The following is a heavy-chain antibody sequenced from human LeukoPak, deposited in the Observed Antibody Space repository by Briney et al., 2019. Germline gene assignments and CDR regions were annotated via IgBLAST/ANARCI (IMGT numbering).Heavy chain of an antibody. CDR2: ISYDGSNK. CDR3: AKVAGYSYGYYFDY. D-gene: IGHD5-18*01. V-gene: IGHV3-30*18. CDR1: EFTFSSYG. J-gene: IGHJ4*02. Sequence: AGRSLRLSCAASEFTFSSYGMHWVRQAPGKGLEWVAIISYDGSNKYYADSVKGRFTISRDNSKNTLYLQMNSLRAEDTAVYYCAKVAGYSYGYYFDYWGQGTLVTVSS.